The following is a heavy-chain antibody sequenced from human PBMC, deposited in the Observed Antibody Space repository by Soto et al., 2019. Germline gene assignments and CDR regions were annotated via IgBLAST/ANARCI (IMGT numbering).Heavy chain of an antibody. CDR1: GGSCIGYY. CDR3: ARAPNYVPPPLYYYYYGMDV. J-gene: IGHJ6*02. Sequence: PLVTLSLTCAVDGGSCIGYYWSWISQPPGKGLEWIGEINHSGSTNYNPSLKSRVTISVDTSKNQFSLKLSSVTAADTAVYYCARAPNYVPPPLYYYYYGMDVWGQGTTVTVSS. D-gene: IGHD1-7*01. V-gene: IGHV4-34*01. CDR2: INHSGST.